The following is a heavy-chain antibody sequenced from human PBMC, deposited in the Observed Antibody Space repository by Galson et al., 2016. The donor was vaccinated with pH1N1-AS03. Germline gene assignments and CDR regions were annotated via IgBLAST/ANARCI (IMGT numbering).Heavy chain of an antibody. Sequence: SVKVSCKASGGSFSRSPFNWVRQGPGPGLEWMGRIIPILDITNYAEKFQDRVTITADKSTSTAYMELRSLRFEDTAMYYCATGDLGNYSFDPWGHGTQVTVSS. CDR2: IIPILDIT. D-gene: IGHD3-10*01. CDR1: GGSFSRSP. J-gene: IGHJ5*02. CDR3: ATGDLGNYSFDP. V-gene: IGHV1-69*04.